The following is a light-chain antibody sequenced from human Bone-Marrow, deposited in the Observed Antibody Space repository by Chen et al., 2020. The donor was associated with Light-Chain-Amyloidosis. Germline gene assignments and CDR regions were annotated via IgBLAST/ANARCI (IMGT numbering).Light chain of an antibody. J-gene: IGLJ3*02. CDR1: NIGSKS. CDR2: DDS. V-gene: IGLV3-21*02. Sequence: SSVLTQPSSVSVAPGQTATLACGGNNIGSKSVHWYQQPPGQAPLLVVYDDSARPSGIPVRLSGSNSWNTATLTISRVEAGDEADYYCQVWDRSSDRPVFGGGTKLTVL. CDR3: QVWDRSSDRPV.